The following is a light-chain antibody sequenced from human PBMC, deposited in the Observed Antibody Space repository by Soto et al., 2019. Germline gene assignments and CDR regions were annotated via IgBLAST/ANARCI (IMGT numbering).Light chain of an antibody. V-gene: IGLV2-14*01. Sequence: QSALTQPASVSGSPGQSITISCTGTSSDVGGYNYVSWYQQHPGNAPKLMIYDVSNRPSGVSNRFSGAKSCNTASLTISGLHAEDDADYYCSSYTSSDTLVFGGGTKLTVL. J-gene: IGLJ2*01. CDR1: SSDVGGYNY. CDR3: SSYTSSDTLV. CDR2: DVS.